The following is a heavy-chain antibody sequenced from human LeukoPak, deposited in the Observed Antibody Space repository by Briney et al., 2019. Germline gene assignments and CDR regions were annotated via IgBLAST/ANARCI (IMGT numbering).Heavy chain of an antibody. Sequence: ASVKVSCKSSGYTFTTYGITWVRQAPGQGLEWMGWISTYNGNTNYAQKLQGRVTMTTDTSTSTAHMELRSLRPDDTAMYYCARDRMDTGTYFDYWGQGTLVTVSS. CDR2: ISTYNGNT. D-gene: IGHD5-18*01. V-gene: IGHV1-18*01. J-gene: IGHJ4*02. CDR3: ARDRMDTGTYFDY. CDR1: GYTFTTYG.